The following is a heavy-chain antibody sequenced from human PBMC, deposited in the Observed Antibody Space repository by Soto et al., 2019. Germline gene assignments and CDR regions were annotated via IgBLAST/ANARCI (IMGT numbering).Heavy chain of an antibody. Sequence: EVQLLESGGGLVQPGGSLRLSCAASGFTFSSYAMSWVRQAPGKGLEWVSAISGSGGSTYYADSVKGRFTISRDNSTNGLYLQMNSLRAEDTAVYYCAKTFVAVAGTRYFQQWGQGTLVTVSS. CDR1: GFTFSSYA. D-gene: IGHD6-19*01. CDR2: ISGSGGST. CDR3: AKTFVAVAGTRYFQQ. V-gene: IGHV3-23*01. J-gene: IGHJ1*01.